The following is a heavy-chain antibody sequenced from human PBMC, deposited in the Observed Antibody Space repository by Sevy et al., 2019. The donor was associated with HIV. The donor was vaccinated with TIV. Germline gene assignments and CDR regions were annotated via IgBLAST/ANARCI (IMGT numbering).Heavy chain of an antibody. V-gene: IGHV3-11*06. CDR1: GFTFSDYY. J-gene: IGHJ4*02. D-gene: IGHD5-18*01. Sequence: GGSLRLSCSASGFTFSDYYMSWIRQAPGKGLEWVSYISTSSTYTNHADSVKRRFTISRDNANNSLYLQMNSLRAEDTAVYFCARVRYKYGSYYFDYWGQGTLVTVSS. CDR2: ISTSSTYT. CDR3: ARVRYKYGSYYFDY.